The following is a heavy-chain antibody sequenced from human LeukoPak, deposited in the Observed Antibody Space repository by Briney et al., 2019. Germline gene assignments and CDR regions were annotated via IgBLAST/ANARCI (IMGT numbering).Heavy chain of an antibody. D-gene: IGHD6-6*01. Sequence: PGGSLRLSCAASGFSFSDYHMTWVRLAPGKGLQWVSYISRSSSSIFYADSVKGRFTISRDNDNRSVFLQMNNLKTEDTAVYFCARVTLVARPPFDQWGRGTLVTVSS. CDR1: GFSFSDYH. CDR3: ARVTLVARPPFDQ. V-gene: IGHV3-48*04. CDR2: ISRSSSSI. J-gene: IGHJ4*02.